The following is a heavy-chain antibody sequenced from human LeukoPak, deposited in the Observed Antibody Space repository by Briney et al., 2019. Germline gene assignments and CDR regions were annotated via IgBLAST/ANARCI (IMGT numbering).Heavy chain of an antibody. V-gene: IGHV4-38-2*02. J-gene: IGHJ4*02. CDR1: GYSISSGYY. CDR3: ARHVAAGGYYYGSGSYHFDY. D-gene: IGHD3-10*01. CDR2: IYHSGST. Sequence: SETLSLTCTVSGYSISSGYYWGWIRQPPGKGLEWIGSIYHSGSTYYNPSLKSRVTISVDTSKNQFSLKLSSVTAADTAVYYCARHVAAGGYYYGSGSYHFDYWGQGTLVTVSS.